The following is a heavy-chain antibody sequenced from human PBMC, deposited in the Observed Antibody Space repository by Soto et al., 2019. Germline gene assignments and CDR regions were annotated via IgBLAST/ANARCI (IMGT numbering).Heavy chain of an antibody. CDR2: IYPGDSDT. CDR1: GYSFTSYW. CDR3: ARSQAPFSLYCMDV. V-gene: IGHV5-51*01. J-gene: IGHJ6*02. Sequence: GESLKISCKGSGYSFTSYWIGWVRQMPGKGLEWMGIIYPGDSDTRYSPSYQGQVTISDDKSIRTTYLQWSSLKDTFPAMFYCARSQAPFSLYCMDVWGQGTTVTFSS.